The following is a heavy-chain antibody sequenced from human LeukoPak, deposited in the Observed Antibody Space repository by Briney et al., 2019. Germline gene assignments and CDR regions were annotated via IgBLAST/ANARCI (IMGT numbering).Heavy chain of an antibody. V-gene: IGHV3-74*01. CDR2: IKGDQCTT. Sequence: GGPLRLSCAASGFTFSRHWMLWVRQAPGKGLVWVSRIKGDQCTTQYAVSVKGRFTISRDNAKNTLYLQINSLRADDTAEYSCAREYNYDLDVWGKGTTVTVSS. CDR1: GFTFSRHW. CDR3: AREYNYDLDV. J-gene: IGHJ6*03.